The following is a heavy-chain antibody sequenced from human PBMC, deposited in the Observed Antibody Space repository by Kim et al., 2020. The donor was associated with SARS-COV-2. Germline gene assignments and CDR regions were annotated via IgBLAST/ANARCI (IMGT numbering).Heavy chain of an antibody. Sequence: GGSLRLSCAASGFTFGDYAMHWVRQAPGKGLEWVSGISWNSGSIGYADSVKGRFTISRDNAKNSLYLQMNSLRAEDTALYYCAKDRYSREYQLLLDYWGQGTLVTVSS. V-gene: IGHV3-9*01. D-gene: IGHD2-2*01. CDR1: GFTFGDYA. CDR2: ISWNSGSI. CDR3: AKDRYSREYQLLLDY. J-gene: IGHJ4*02.